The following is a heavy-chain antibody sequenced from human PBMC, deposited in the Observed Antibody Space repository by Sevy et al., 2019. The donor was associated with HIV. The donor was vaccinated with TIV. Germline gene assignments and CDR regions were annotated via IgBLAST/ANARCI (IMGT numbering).Heavy chain of an antibody. J-gene: IGHJ6*02. CDR2: IRYDGSNK. Sequence: GGSLRLSCAASGFTFSSYGMHWVRQAPGKGLEWVAFIRYDGSNKYYADSVKGRFTISRDNSKNTLYLQMNSLRAEDTAVYYCAKGANPQNYDFWHCYYTPTYYYYGMDVWGQGTTVTVSS. CDR1: GFTFSSYG. V-gene: IGHV3-30*02. D-gene: IGHD3-3*01. CDR3: AKGANPQNYDFWHCYYTPTYYYYGMDV.